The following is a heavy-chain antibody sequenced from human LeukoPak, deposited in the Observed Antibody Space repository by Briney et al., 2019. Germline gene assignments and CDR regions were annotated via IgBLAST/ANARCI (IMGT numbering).Heavy chain of an antibody. D-gene: IGHD6-19*01. V-gene: IGHV4-38-2*02. Sequence: SETLSLTCTVSGYSISSGYYWGWIRQPPGKGLEWIGYIYYSGTTDYNPSLKSRVTISVDTSKNQFSLKLTSVTAADTAVYYCARRYSSGWYYFDYWSQGTLVTVSS. CDR2: IYYSGTT. J-gene: IGHJ4*02. CDR3: ARRYSSGWYYFDY. CDR1: GYSISSGYY.